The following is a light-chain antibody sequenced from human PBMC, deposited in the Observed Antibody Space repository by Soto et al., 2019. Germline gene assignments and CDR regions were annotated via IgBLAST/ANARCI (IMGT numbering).Light chain of an antibody. CDR2: DVS. Sequence: QSVLTQPASVSGAPGQSIAISCTGTSSDVGGYNYVSWYQRHPGKAPKLMIYDVSNRPSGVSNRFSGSKSGNTASLTISGLQAEDEADYYCSSYTRSSPYVFGTGTKVTVL. J-gene: IGLJ1*01. CDR3: SSYTRSSPYV. CDR1: SSDVGGYNY. V-gene: IGLV2-14*03.